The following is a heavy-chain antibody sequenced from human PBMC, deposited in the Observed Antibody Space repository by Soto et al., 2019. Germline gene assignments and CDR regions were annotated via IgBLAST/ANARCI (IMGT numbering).Heavy chain of an antibody. D-gene: IGHD2-21*02. CDR1: GYTSNTYY. CDR2: IHPSGGGT. V-gene: IGHV1-46*02. CDR3: ARGGHIAVVTASFDY. J-gene: IGHJ4*02. Sequence: GASVKVSCKPSGYTSNTYYLHWVRQAPGQALEWMGVIHPSGGGTTYAQKFLGRVTVTRDTSTSTVFMELSSLRSDDTAVYYCARGGHIAVVTASFDYWGQGTLVTVSS.